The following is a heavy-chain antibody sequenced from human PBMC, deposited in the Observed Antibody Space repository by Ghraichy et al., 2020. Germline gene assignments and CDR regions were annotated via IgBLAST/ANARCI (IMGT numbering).Heavy chain of an antibody. CDR3: ARVMTSYCGGDCYSHYFAF. D-gene: IGHD2-21*02. CDR1: GGSMSPFH. Sequence: SETLSLTCSVSGGSMSPFHWSWVRKSPGKGLEWIGNIFYTGTATYNSALKSRVTISIDTSTNQFSLKLRSMTAADTAVYCARVMTSYCGGDCYSHYFAFWGQGTLVTASS. J-gene: IGHJ4*02. V-gene: IGHV4-59*01. CDR2: IFYTGTA.